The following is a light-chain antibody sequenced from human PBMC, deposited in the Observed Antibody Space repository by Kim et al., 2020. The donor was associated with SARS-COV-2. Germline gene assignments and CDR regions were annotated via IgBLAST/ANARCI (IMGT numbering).Light chain of an antibody. CDR2: GAS. CDR1: QSVGTN. V-gene: IGKV3-15*01. J-gene: IGKJ3*01. Sequence: EIVMTQSPATLSVSPGERATLSCRASQSVGTNLAWYQQKPGQAPRLVIYGASTRATGIPARISGSGSGTEFTLTISSLQSEDLAVYYCQQYDNWPPIFTFGPGTKVDIK. CDR3: QQYDNWPPIFT.